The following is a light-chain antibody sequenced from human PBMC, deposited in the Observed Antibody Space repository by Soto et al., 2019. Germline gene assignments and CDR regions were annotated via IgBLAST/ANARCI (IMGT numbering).Light chain of an antibody. V-gene: IGKV3-20*01. CDR3: QQYGRSPPFT. CDR2: GAS. CDR1: QSISSSY. J-gene: IGKJ2*01. Sequence: EIVLTQSPGTLSLSPGERATLSCRASQSISSSYIAWYQQNPGQAPRLLIHGASNRATGIPDRFSGSGSGTDFTLTISRLEPEDFAVYFCQQYGRSPPFTFGQVTTVEIK.